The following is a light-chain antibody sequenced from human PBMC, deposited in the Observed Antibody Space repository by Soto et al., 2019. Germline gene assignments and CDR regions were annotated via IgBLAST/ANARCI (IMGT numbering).Light chain of an antibody. Sequence: EILMTQSPATLSMSPGARATLSCRASQSVSSNLAWYQHKPGQAPRLLIYGASPRATGIPGRFSGSGSGTVFTLTISSLQSEDFGVYYCQQYNKWPWTFGRGTNVEIK. CDR1: QSVSSN. CDR3: QQYNKWPWT. J-gene: IGKJ1*01. V-gene: IGKV3-15*01. CDR2: GAS.